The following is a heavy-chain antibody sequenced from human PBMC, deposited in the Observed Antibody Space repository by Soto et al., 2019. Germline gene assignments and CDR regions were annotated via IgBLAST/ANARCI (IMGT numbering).Heavy chain of an antibody. CDR2: IYYSGST. CDR3: ARGRWLQQHSVDY. J-gene: IGHJ4*02. D-gene: IGHD5-12*01. Sequence: DTLSLTCTVSGGSISSYYWSWIRQPPGKGLEWIGYIYYSGSTNYNPSLKSRVTISVDTSKNQFSLKLSSVTAADTAVYYCARGRWLQQHSVDYWGQGTLVTVSS. V-gene: IGHV4-59*01. CDR1: GGSISSYY.